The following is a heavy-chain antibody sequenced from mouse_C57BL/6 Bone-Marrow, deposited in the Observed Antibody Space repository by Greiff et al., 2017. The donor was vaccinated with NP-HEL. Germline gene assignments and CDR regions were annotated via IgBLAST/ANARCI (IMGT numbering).Heavy chain of an antibody. CDR2: ISDGGSYT. D-gene: IGHD2-3*01. CDR1: GFTFSSYA. Sequence: EVKLQESGGGLVKPGGSLKLSCAASGFTFSSYAMSWVRQTPEKRLEWVATISDGGSYTYYPDNVKGRFTISRDNAKNSLYLQMSHLKSEDTAMYYCARAYHGNYDYWGQGTTLTVSS. CDR3: ARAYHGNYDY. V-gene: IGHV5-4*03. J-gene: IGHJ2*01.